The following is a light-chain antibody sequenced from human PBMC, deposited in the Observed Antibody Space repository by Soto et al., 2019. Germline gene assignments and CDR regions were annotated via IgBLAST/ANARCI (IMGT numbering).Light chain of an antibody. CDR1: SSNIGSNY. Sequence: QSVLTQPPSASGTPGQRVTISCSGSSSNIGSNYVYWYQQLPGTAPKLLIYSNNQRPSGVPDRSSGSKSGTSASLAISGLRSEDEADYYCAAWDDSLSVLYVFGTGTKLTVL. CDR2: SNN. V-gene: IGLV1-47*02. CDR3: AAWDDSLSVLYV. J-gene: IGLJ1*01.